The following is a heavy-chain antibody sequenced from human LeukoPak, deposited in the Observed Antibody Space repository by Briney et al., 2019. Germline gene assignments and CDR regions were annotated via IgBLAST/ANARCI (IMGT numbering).Heavy chain of an antibody. CDR2: IYSGGTT. J-gene: IGHJ4*02. CDR1: GFTVSSNY. Sequence: GGSLRLSCAASGFTVSSNYMSRVRQAPGKGREGVSVIYSGGTTYYADSVKGRFTISRDNAKNSLYLQMNSLRAEDTAVYYCARRRDSGSLQHFDYWGQGTLVTVSS. D-gene: IGHD1-26*01. V-gene: IGHV3-53*01. CDR3: ARRRDSGSLQHFDY.